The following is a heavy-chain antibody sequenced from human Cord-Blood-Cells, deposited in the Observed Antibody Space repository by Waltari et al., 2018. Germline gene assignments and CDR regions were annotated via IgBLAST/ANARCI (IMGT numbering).Heavy chain of an antibody. Sequence: QLQLQESGPGLVKPSETLSLTCTVSGGSISSSSYYWGWIRQPPGKGLEWIGSIYYSGSTSYSPSLKSRVTISVDTSKNQFSLKLSSVTAADTAVYYCARHEPPYIYGSGSYYNGDYWGQGTLVTVSS. CDR1: GGSISSSSYY. V-gene: IGHV4-39*01. D-gene: IGHD3-10*01. CDR2: IYYSGST. CDR3: ARHEPPYIYGSGSYYNGDY. J-gene: IGHJ4*02.